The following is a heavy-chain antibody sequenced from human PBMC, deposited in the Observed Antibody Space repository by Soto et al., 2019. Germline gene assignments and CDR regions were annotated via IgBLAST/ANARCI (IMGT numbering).Heavy chain of an antibody. V-gene: IGHV3-30*18. CDR3: AKGSPSGIAVAISLDY. J-gene: IGHJ4*02. D-gene: IGHD6-19*01. CDR1: GFTFSSYG. CDR2: ISYDGSNK. Sequence: GGSLRLSCAASGFTFSSYGMHWVRQAPGKGLEWMAVISYDGSNKYYADSVKGRFTISRDNSKNTLYPQMNSLRAEDTAVYYCAKGSPSGIAVAISLDYWGQGTLVTVSS.